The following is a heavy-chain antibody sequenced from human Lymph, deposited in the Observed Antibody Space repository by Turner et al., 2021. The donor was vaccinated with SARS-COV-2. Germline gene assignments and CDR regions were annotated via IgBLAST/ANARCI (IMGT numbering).Heavy chain of an antibody. Sequence: EVQLVESGGGLLQPGRSLRLACAASVFTFDDYAMQWVRQAPGKGLELVSGINWIGGSIANADYVKGRFTISRDNPKNSQYLQMNSLRAEDTAFYYCAKELAGTYYSSFDYWGQGTLVTVSS. J-gene: IGHJ4*02. V-gene: IGHV3-9*01. CDR3: AKELAGTYYSSFDY. CDR2: INWIGGSI. D-gene: IGHD1-26*01. CDR1: VFTFDDYA.